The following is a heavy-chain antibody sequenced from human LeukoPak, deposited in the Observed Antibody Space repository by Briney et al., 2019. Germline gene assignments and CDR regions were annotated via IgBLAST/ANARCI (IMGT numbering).Heavy chain of an antibody. CDR2: IYHSGST. CDR1: GYSISSGYY. V-gene: IGHV4-38-2*01. Sequence: PSETLSLTCAVSGYSISSGYYWGWIRQPPGKGLEWIGSIYHSGSTYYNPSLKSRVTISVDTSKNQFSLKLSSVTAADTAVYYCAGTIFGVVMYNWFDPWGQGTLVTVSS. CDR3: AGTIFGVVMYNWFDP. J-gene: IGHJ5*02. D-gene: IGHD3-3*01.